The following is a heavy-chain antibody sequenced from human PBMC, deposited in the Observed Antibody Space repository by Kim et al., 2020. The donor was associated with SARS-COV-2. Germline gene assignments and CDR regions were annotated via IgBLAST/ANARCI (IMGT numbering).Heavy chain of an antibody. CDR3: ARGYHPGGVQTTPVGYYVMDV. CDR1: GYTFTSYY. J-gene: IGHJ6*02. Sequence: ASVKVSCKASGYTFTSYYMHWVRQAPGKGLEWMGIINPSGGSTSYAKKFQGRVTMTRDTAPSTVYMGLSSLRSEDTAVYYCARGYHPGGVQTTPVGYYVMDVWGQGTTVTVSS. D-gene: IGHD4-17*01. CDR2: INPSGGST. V-gene: IGHV1-46*01.